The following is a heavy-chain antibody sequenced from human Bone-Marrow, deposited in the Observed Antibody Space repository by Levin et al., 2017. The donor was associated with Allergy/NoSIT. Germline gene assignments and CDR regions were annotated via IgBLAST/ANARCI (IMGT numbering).Heavy chain of an antibody. CDR2: ISSSGSTK. D-gene: IGHD5-18*01. V-gene: IGHV3-11*01. J-gene: IGHJ6*02. CDR1: GFTISDYY. Sequence: SCAASGFTISDYYMSWIRQAPGKGLEWVSYISSSGSTKHYADSVQGRLTISRDNAKNSLYLQMDSLRAEDTAVYYCASGYNYGYLHYGLDVWGLGTTVTVSS. CDR3: ASGYNYGYLHYGLDV.